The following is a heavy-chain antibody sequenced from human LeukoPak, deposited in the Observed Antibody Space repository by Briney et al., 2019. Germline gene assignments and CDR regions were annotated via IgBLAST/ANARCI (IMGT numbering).Heavy chain of an antibody. CDR2: ISYDGSNE. CDR3: ARSLTMVRAYDY. CDR1: GFTFSSYV. V-gene: IGHV3-30*04. D-gene: IGHD3-10*01. J-gene: IGHJ4*02. Sequence: GGSLRLSCAASGFTFSSYVMHWVRQAPGKGLEWVAIISYDGSNEYYADSVKGRFTISRDNSKNTVYLQMNSLRTEDTAVYYCARSLTMVRAYDYWGQGTLVTVSS.